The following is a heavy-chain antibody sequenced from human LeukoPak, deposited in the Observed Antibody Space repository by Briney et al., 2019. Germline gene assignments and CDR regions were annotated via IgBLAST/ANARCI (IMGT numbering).Heavy chain of an antibody. CDR2: IPSSGGTI. CDR3: ARDDYGATFDAFDI. Sequence: GGSLRLSCAASGFTFSGHWMNWVRQAPGKGLEWVSYIPSSGGTIYYADSVKGRFTMSRDNAKNSVYLQMNSLRAEDTAVYYCARDDYGATFDAFDIWGQGTMVTVSS. CDR1: GFTFSGHW. D-gene: IGHD4-17*01. J-gene: IGHJ3*02. V-gene: IGHV3-48*03.